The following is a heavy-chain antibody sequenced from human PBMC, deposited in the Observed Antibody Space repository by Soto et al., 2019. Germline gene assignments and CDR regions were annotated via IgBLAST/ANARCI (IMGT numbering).Heavy chain of an antibody. Sequence: GGSLRLSCAASGFTFSSYGMHWVRQAPGKGLEWVAVIWYDGSNKYYADSVKGRFTISRDNSKNTLYLQMNSLRAEDTAVYYCARDGAVGFMITFGGVRGDAFDIWGQGTMVTVSS. D-gene: IGHD3-16*01. CDR3: ARDGAVGFMITFGGVRGDAFDI. J-gene: IGHJ3*02. V-gene: IGHV3-33*01. CDR1: GFTFSSYG. CDR2: IWYDGSNK.